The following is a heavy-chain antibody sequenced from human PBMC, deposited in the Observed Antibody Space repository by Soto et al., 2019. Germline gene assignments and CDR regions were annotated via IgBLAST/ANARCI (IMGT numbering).Heavy chain of an antibody. CDR1: GDSVSSNSAA. J-gene: IGHJ3*02. Sequence: SPTLSLTCAISGDSVSSNSAAWNWIRQSPSRGLEWLGRTYYRSKWYNDYAVSVKSRITINPDTSKNQFSLQLNSVTPEDTAVYYCARVWGYCSSTSCSAFDIWGQGTMVTVSS. CDR3: ARVWGYCSSTSCSAFDI. CDR2: TYYRSKWYN. D-gene: IGHD2-2*01. V-gene: IGHV6-1*01.